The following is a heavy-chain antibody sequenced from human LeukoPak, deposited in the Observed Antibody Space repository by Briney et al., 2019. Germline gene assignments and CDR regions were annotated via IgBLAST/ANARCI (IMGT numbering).Heavy chain of an antibody. V-gene: IGHV1-8*03. CDR2: MNPNSGNT. Sequence: ASXKVSCKASGYTFTSYDINWVRQATGQGLEWMGWMNPNSGNTGYAQKFQGRVTITRNTSISTAYMELSSLRSEDTAVYYCARGHRLYCSSTSCYWFDPWGQGTLVTVSS. D-gene: IGHD2-2*01. J-gene: IGHJ5*02. CDR3: ARGHRLYCSSTSCYWFDP. CDR1: GYTFTSYD.